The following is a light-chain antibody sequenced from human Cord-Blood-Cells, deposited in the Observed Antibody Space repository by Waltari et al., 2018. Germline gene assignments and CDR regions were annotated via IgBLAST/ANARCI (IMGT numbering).Light chain of an antibody. J-gene: IGKJ1*01. CDR2: AAS. CDR3: QKYNSAPRT. V-gene: IGKV1-27*01. Sequence: DIQMTQSQSSLYASVGERVTITCGASHGIRNYLAWYQQKPGKVPKLLIYAASTLQSGVPSQFSGSGSGTDFTLTISSLQPEDVATYYCQKYNSAPRTFGQGTKVEIK. CDR1: HGIRNY.